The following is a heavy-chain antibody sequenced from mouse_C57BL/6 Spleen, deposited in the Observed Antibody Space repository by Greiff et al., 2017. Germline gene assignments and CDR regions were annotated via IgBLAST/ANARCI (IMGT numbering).Heavy chain of an antibody. CDR1: GYAFSSSW. D-gene: IGHD3-2*02. J-gene: IGHJ2*01. CDR3: ARETDQVFDY. Sequence: QVQLQQSGPELVKPGASVKISCKASGYAFSSSWMNWVKQRPGKGLEWIGRIYPGDGDTNYNGKFKGKATLAADQSSSTAYMQLSSLTAEDSAVYFCARETDQVFDYWGQGTTLTVSS. V-gene: IGHV1-82*01. CDR2: IYPGDGDT.